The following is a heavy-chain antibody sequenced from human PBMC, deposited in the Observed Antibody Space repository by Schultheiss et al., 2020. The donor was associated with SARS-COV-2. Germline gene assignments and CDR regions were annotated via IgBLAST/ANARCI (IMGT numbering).Heavy chain of an antibody. V-gene: IGHV4-59*01. D-gene: IGHD6-13*01. CDR1: GGSISSYY. J-gene: IGHJ5*02. CDR2: VFHTGGT. Sequence: SQTLSLTCTVSGGSISSYYWSWIRQPPGKGLEWIGYVFHTGGTNYNPSLKSRVTISVDTSKNQFSLKLSSVTAADTAVYYCARVQLAADPRDNWFDPWGQGTLVTVSS. CDR3: ARVQLAADPRDNWFDP.